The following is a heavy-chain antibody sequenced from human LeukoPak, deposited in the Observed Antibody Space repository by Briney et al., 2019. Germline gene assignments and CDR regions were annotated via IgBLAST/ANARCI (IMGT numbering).Heavy chain of an antibody. Sequence: PXXTLSXXCSVSGDTISTSDHCWGWIRQPPGKGLEWIGSIYYTGNTYYNPSLKSRITISVDTSKNQFSLKLSYVTAADTAGYXXXXXXXXXVRGVLYYMDVWGTGTTVTISS. V-gene: IGHV4-39*01. CDR3: XXXXXXXVRGVLYYMDV. J-gene: IGHJ6*03. D-gene: IGHD3-10*01. CDR1: GDTISTSDHC. CDR2: IYYTGNT.